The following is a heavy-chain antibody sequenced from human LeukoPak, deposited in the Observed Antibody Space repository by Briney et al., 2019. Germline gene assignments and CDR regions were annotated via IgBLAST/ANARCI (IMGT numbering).Heavy chain of an antibody. Sequence: GASVKVSCKASGYTFTSYGISWVRQAPGQGLEWMEWISAYNGNTNYAQKLQGRFTMTTDTSTSTAYMELRSLRSDDTAVYYCARPRSYDFWSGYPFQYYYYGMDVWGQGTTVTVSS. CDR1: GYTFTSYG. CDR3: ARPRSYDFWSGYPFQYYYYGMDV. J-gene: IGHJ6*02. D-gene: IGHD3-3*01. CDR2: ISAYNGNT. V-gene: IGHV1-18*01.